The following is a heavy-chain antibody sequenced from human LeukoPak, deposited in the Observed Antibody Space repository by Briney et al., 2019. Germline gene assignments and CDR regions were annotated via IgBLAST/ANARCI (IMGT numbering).Heavy chain of an antibody. CDR2: IKQDGSEK. Sequence: GGSLRLSCAASGFTFSSSWMSWVRQAPGKGLEWVANIKQDGSEKYYVDSVKGRFTISRDNAKNSLYLQMNSLRAEDTAVYYCARESMVRGVSPFDYWGQGTLVTVSS. V-gene: IGHV3-7*05. J-gene: IGHJ4*02. CDR1: GFTFSSSW. CDR3: ARESMVRGVSPFDY. D-gene: IGHD3-10*01.